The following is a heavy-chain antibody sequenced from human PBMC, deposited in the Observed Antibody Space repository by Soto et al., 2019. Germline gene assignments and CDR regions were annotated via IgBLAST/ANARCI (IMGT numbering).Heavy chain of an antibody. CDR1: GYPFSNYD. CDR3: ARRVRGYDYSLAY. D-gene: IGHD4-4*01. V-gene: IGHV1-8*01. CDR2: MSPGSGNT. Sequence: QVQLVQSGAEVKKPGASVMVSCKASGYPFSNYDINWVRQATGQRLDWLGWMSPGSGNTGYAQKFQDRVTMTKHTPIDRAFLELKSLGPEDTAVYYGARRVRGYDYSLAYWGQGNLAT. J-gene: IGHJ4*02.